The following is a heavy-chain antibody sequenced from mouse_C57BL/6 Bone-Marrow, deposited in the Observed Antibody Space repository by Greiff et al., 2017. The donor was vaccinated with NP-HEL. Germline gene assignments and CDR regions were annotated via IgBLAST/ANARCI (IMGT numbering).Heavy chain of an antibody. CDR3: ARGPITTVEGYYFDY. D-gene: IGHD1-1*01. J-gene: IGHJ2*01. CDR1: GYSFTSYY. CDR2: IYPGSGNT. V-gene: IGHV1-66*01. Sequence: QVQLQQSGPELVKPGASVKISCKASGYSFTSYYIHWVKQRPGQGLEWIGWIYPGSGNTKYNEKFKGKATLTADTSSSTAYMQLSSLTSEDSAVYYCARGPITTVEGYYFDYWGQGTTLTVSS.